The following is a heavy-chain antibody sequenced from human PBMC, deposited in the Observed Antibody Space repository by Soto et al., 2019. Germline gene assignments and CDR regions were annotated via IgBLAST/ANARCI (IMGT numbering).Heavy chain of an antibody. J-gene: IGHJ6*02. CDR2: IYHSGST. Sequence: SETLSLTCAVSGYSISNGDYWGWIRQPPGKGLEWIGSIYHSGSTYYNPSLKSRVTISVDTSKNQFSLKLSSVTAADTAVYYCAREQQLPNYYYYGMDVWGQGTTVTVSS. CDR1: GYSISNGDY. V-gene: IGHV4-38-2*02. D-gene: IGHD6-13*01. CDR3: AREQQLPNYYYYGMDV.